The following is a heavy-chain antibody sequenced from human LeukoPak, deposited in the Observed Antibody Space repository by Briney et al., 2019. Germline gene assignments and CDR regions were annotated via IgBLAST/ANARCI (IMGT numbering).Heavy chain of an antibody. V-gene: IGHV1-69*05. CDR1: GGTFSSFA. CDR2: IILIFATA. J-gene: IGHJ6*03. D-gene: IGHD3-22*01. Sequence: SVKVSCKTSGGTFSSFAISWVRQAPGQGLEWMGGIILIFATANYAHIAQKFQGRVTITTDESTTTAYMELSTLRSEDTAVYYCARGHYYDTSGYYSRSYDYYYMDVWGEGTTVTVS. CDR3: ARGHYYDTSGYYSRSYDYYYMDV.